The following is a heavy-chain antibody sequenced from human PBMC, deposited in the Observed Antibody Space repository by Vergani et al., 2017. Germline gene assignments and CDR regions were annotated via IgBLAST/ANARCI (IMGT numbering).Heavy chain of an antibody. CDR1: GGTFSSYS. CDR2: IIPLLNIT. Sequence: QVQLVQSGAEVKKPGSSVKVSCKASGGTFSSYSISWVRQAPGQGLEWMGRIIPLLNITNYAQKFQGRVTITADKSTSTACLELSSLKSEDTAVYYCARDSITMVREVTLTWAYWFDPWGQGTLVTVSS. D-gene: IGHD3-10*01. V-gene: IGHV1-69*02. J-gene: IGHJ5*02. CDR3: ARDSITMVREVTLTWAYWFDP.